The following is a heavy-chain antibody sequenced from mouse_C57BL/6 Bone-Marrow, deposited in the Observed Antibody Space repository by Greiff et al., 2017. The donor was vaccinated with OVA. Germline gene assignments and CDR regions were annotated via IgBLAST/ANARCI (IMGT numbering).Heavy chain of an antibody. CDR3: AMIYYGNSWFAY. V-gene: IGHV1-54*01. D-gene: IGHD2-1*01. CDR2: INPGSGGT. CDR1: GYAFTNYL. J-gene: IGHJ3*01. Sequence: QVHVKQSGAELVRPGTSVKVSCKASGYAFTNYLIAWVKQRPGQGLEWIGVINPGSGGTNYNEKFKGKATLTADKSSSTAYMQLSSLTSEDSAVYFCAMIYYGNSWFAYWGQGTLVTVSA.